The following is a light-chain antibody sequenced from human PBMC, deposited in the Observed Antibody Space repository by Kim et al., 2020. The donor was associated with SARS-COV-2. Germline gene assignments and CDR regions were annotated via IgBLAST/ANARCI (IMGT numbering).Light chain of an antibody. Sequence: QSVTISCTGPRSDVGGYNYVSWYQQNPGKAPKLMIYDVSKRPSGVPDRFSGSKSGNTASLTISGLQAEDEADYYCCSYAGSYTLVFGGGTKLTVL. CDR1: RSDVGGYNY. V-gene: IGLV2-11*01. J-gene: IGLJ2*01. CDR3: CSYAGSYTLV. CDR2: DVS.